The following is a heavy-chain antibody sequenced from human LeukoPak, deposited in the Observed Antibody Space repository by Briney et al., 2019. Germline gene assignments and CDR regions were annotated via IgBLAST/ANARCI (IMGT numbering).Heavy chain of an antibody. D-gene: IGHD4-11*01. Sequence: GESLRLSCAASGFTFSSYAMIWVRQAPGKGREWVSIISSSGDSTYYADSVKGRFIFSRDNSKNTLSLQMSSLGADDTAVYYCAKVGTIETTEELNWFDPWGQGTLVTVSS. CDR2: ISSSGDST. CDR1: GFTFSSYA. J-gene: IGHJ5*02. CDR3: AKVGTIETTEELNWFDP. V-gene: IGHV3-23*01.